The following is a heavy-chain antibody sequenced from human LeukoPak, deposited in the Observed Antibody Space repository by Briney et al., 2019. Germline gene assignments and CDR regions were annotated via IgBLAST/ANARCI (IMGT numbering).Heavy chain of an antibody. CDR1: GFTFRKYW. V-gene: IGHV3-7*05. D-gene: IGHD4/OR15-4a*01. CDR3: ARDAYYSSDY. J-gene: IGHJ4*02. Sequence: PGGSLRLSCGASGFTFRKYWMSWVRQAPGKGLEWVANIKYDGSDKYYVASVKGRFTISRDNAKNSLSLQMDSLRAEDTAVYYCARDAYYSSDYWGQGTLVTVSS. CDR2: IKYDGSDK.